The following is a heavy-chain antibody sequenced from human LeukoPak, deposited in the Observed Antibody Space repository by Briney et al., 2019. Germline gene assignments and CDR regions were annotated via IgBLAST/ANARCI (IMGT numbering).Heavy chain of an antibody. CDR3: ARGVVVVTAIVPDAFDI. CDR2: IYTSGST. J-gene: IGHJ3*02. V-gene: IGHV4-4*07. Sequence: PSETLSLTCTVSGGSISSYYWSWIRQPAGKGLEWIGRIYTSGSTNYNPPLKSRVTISVDTSKNQFSLKLSSVTAADTAVYYCARGVVVVTAIVPDAFDIWGQGTMVTVSS. CDR1: GGSISSYY. D-gene: IGHD2-21*02.